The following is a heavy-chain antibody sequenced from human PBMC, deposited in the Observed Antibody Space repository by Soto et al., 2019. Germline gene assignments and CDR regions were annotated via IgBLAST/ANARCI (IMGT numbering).Heavy chain of an antibody. J-gene: IGHJ5*02. CDR2: IYFDGNA. V-gene: IGHV4-30-4*01. D-gene: IGHD6-6*01. Sequence: SETLSLTCTVSGGSISSGDYYWSWIRQPPGKGLEWIGYIYFDGNAYYHPSLKSRVTISMDMSKNQFSLRLTSVTAADTAVYYCARERPDGARLDPWGHGTLVTVSS. CDR3: ARERPDGARLDP. CDR1: GGSISSGDYY.